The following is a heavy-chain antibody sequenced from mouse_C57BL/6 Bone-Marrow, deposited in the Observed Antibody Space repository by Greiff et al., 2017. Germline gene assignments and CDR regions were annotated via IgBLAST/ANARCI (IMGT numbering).Heavy chain of an antibody. CDR1: GYAFTNYL. CDR3: ARTCYSNFDY. CDR2: INPGSGGT. D-gene: IGHD2-5*01. Sequence: QVQLQQSGAELVRPGTSVKVSCKASGYAFTNYLIEWVKQRPGQGLEWIGVINPGSGGTNYNEKFKGKATLTADKSSSTAYMQLSSLTSEDSAVYFCARTCYSNFDYWGQGTTLTVSS. V-gene: IGHV1-54*01. J-gene: IGHJ2*01.